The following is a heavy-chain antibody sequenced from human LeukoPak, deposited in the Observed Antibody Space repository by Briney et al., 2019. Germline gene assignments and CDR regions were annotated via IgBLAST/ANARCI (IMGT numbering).Heavy chain of an antibody. CDR1: GFTFSSYA. CDR2: ISYDGSNK. J-gene: IGHJ4*02. D-gene: IGHD1-26*01. V-gene: IGHV3-30*04. CDR3: ARDEVGATVLDY. Sequence: GGSLRLSCAAPGFTFSSYAMHWVRQAPGKGLEWVAVISYDGSNKYYADSVKGRFTISRDNSKNTLYLQMNSLRAEDTAVYYCARDEVGATVLDYWGQGTLVTVSS.